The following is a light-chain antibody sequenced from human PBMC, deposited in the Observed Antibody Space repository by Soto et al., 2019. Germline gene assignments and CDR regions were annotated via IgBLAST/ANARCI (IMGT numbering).Light chain of an antibody. J-gene: IGLJ3*02. CDR3: SLYTTTTRL. CDR1: TSDIGSNNY. Sequence: QSALTQPASVSGSPGQSITISCTGTTSDIGSNNYVSWFQQRPGKPPTLIIYEVSNRPSGVSTHFSGSKSGNTASLTISGLFPEDEAEYYCSLYTTTTRLFGGGTKVTVL. CDR2: EVS. V-gene: IGLV2-14*01.